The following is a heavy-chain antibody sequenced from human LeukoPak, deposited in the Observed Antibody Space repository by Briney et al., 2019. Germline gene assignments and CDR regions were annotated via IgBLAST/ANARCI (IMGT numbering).Heavy chain of an antibody. D-gene: IGHD2/OR15-2a*01. V-gene: IGHV1-69*13. CDR2: VIPIFGSA. CDR3: ARAQSTFDYYYYMDV. J-gene: IGHJ6*03. Sequence: SVKVSCKASGGTFSSYAISWVRQAPGQGLDWMGSVIPIFGSASYGQNFQDRVTITAHGSTNTAYLDLSSLRSDDTAVYYCARAQSTFDYYYYMDVWGKGTTVTVSS. CDR1: GGTFSSYA.